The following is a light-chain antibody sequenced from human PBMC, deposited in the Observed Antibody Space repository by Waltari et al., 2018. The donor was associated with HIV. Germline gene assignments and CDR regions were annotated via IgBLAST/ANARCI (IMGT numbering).Light chain of an antibody. CDR3: ASWDDRLSGHV. CDR2: RNN. Sequence: QSVLPQPLPASETPGRSLNISCSGDPSNIVRNSVFWYQQVAGSAPRLLIYRNNLRPSGVSDRFSGSRSGTSASLVISGLRAEDEAQYYCASWDDRLSGHVFGGGT. J-gene: IGLJ1*01. CDR1: PSNIVRNS. V-gene: IGLV1-47*01.